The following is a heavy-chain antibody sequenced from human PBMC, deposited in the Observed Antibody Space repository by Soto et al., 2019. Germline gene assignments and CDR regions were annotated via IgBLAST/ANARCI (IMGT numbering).Heavy chain of an antibody. CDR1: GFTFSTCA. CDR3: AKGTAPGDYSPIDA. Sequence: EVQLLESGGGLVQPEGSLRLSCAGSGFTFSTCAMTWVRQAPGKGLEWVALISSDGNNAYYADSAKGRFTISRDNSRNTLYLQMNSLRADDAAVYYCAKGTAPGDYSPIDAWGQGILVTVSS. V-gene: IGHV3-23*03. D-gene: IGHD2-15*01. CDR2: ISSDGNNA. J-gene: IGHJ5*02.